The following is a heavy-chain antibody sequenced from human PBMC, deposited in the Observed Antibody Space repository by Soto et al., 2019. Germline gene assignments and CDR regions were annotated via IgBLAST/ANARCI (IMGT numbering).Heavy chain of an antibody. D-gene: IGHD5-12*01. Sequence: QVQLVQSGAEVKQPGSSVKVSCKAAGGTFRNYPFSWVRQAPGQGLAWMGGIIPVVGIPNYAQKFKGRVTITADESTTTVYMELSSLRSEDTAVYYCARVLEFRDGYISHFDFWGQGTQVTVSS. CDR2: IIPVVGIP. CDR1: GGTFRNYP. J-gene: IGHJ4*02. CDR3: ARVLEFRDGYISHFDF. V-gene: IGHV1-69*01.